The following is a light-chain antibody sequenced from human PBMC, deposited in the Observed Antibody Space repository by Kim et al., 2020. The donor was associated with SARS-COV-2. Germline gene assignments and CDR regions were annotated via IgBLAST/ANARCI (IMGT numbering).Light chain of an antibody. J-gene: IGLJ3*02. Sequence: RQTDTRTCTGNSNNVGNQGAAWLQQHQGHPPKLRSYRNNNRPSGISERLSASRSGNTASLTITGLQPEDEADYYCSAWDSSLSAWVFGGGTKLTVL. V-gene: IGLV10-54*01. CDR2: RNN. CDR3: SAWDSSLSAWV. CDR1: SNNVGNQG.